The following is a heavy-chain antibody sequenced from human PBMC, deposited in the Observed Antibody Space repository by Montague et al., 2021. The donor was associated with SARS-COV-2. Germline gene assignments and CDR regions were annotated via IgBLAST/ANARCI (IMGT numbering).Heavy chain of an antibody. J-gene: IGHJ5*02. CDR3: ATHRQQHNH. CDR2: IFYSGRN. D-gene: IGHD6-13*01. V-gene: IGHV4-39*01. CDR1: GSSISSETHY. Sequence: SETLSLTCTVSGSSISSETHYWGWIRPPTGKGLEGIGSIFYSGRNYYNSTLRSRVSISADTSKNQLSLKLIAATAADTAVYFCATHRQQHNHWGQGAMVTVSS.